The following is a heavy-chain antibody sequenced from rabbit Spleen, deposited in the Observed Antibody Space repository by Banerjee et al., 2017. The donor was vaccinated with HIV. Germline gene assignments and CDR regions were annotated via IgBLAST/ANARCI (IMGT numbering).Heavy chain of an antibody. CDR1: GFSLFSYW. D-gene: IGHD3-1*01. J-gene: IGHJ4*01. CDR2: IYAGDGST. CDR3: ARDKELDIWGYEFDL. Sequence: EQLKESGGGLVQPGGSLKLSCKASGFSLFSYWMCWVRQAPGKGLDLIGCIYAGDGSTDYTNWVNGRFTISKTSSTVDLKMTSLTAADTATYFCARDKELDIWGYEFDLWGPGTLVTVS. V-gene: IGHV1S21*01.